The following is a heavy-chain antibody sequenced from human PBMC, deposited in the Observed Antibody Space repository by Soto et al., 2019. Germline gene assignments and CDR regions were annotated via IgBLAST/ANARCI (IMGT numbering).Heavy chain of an antibody. Sequence: QQQLQESGPGLVKPSETLSLTCTVSVGSISSSSYFWAWIRQPPGKGLEWIGSIYYSGSTYYNPSLTSRITISADTSKNQLSLKLSSVTAADTAVYYCARRISSGYSPNWFDPWGQGTLVTVSS. CDR3: ARRISSGYSPNWFDP. V-gene: IGHV4-39*01. CDR2: IYYSGST. D-gene: IGHD6-19*01. CDR1: VGSISSSSYF. J-gene: IGHJ5*02.